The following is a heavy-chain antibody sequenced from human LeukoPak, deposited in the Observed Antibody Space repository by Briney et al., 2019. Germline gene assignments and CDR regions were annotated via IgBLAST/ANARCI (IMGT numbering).Heavy chain of an antibody. J-gene: IGHJ4*02. CDR1: GFIFSSYA. Sequence: GGSLSLSCAASGFIFSSYAMSWVRQAPGKGLEWISAISGSGGNTYYTDSVKGRFTISRDNSRNTLHLQMNSLRDEDTAVYYCAKSFSVGYSSGWYVAAYYFDYWGQGTLVTVSS. CDR2: ISGSGGNT. D-gene: IGHD6-19*01. V-gene: IGHV3-23*01. CDR3: AKSFSVGYSSGWYVAAYYFDY.